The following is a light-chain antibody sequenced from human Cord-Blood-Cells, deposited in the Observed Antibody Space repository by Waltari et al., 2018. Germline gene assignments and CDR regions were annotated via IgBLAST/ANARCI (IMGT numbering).Light chain of an antibody. CDR1: SSDVGGYNY. J-gene: IGLJ3*02. CDR3: RSYAGSNKWE. V-gene: IGLV2-8*01. Sequence: HSVTISCTGTSSDVGGYNYVSWDQQHPGKAPKLRIYEVSKRPSGVPDRFSGSKSGNTASLTVSGLQAEDEADYYSRSYAGSNKWEFGGGTKLTVL. CDR2: EVS.